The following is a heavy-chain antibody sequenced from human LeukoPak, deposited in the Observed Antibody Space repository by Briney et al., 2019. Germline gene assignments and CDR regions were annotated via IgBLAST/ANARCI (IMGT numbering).Heavy chain of an antibody. CDR2: ISYDGSNK. D-gene: IGHD1-14*01. CDR3: ARDQGATGLDY. J-gene: IGHJ4*02. Sequence: GGSLRLSCTASGFTFSNYDMHWVRQAPGKGLEWVAVISYDGSNKYYADSVKGRFTISRDNSKNTLYLQMNSLRAEDTAVYYCARDQGATGLDYWGQGTLVTVSS. CDR1: GFTFSNYD. V-gene: IGHV3-30*19.